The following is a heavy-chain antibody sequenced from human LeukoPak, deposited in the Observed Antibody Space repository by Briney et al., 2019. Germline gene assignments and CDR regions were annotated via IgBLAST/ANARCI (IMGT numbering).Heavy chain of an antibody. CDR2: IYYSGST. CDR3: ARGGYCSSTSCYGPDWFDP. CDR1: GGSISSGGYY. V-gene: IGHV4-61*08. D-gene: IGHD2-2*01. J-gene: IGHJ5*02. Sequence: SETLSLTCTVSGGSISSGGYYWSWIRQHPGKGLEWIGYIYYSGSTNYNPSLKSRVTISVDTSKNQFSLKLSSVTAADTAVYYCARGGYCSSTSCYGPDWFDPWGQGTLVTVSS.